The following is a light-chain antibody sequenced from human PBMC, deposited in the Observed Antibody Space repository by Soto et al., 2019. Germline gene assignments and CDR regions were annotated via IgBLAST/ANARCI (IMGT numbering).Light chain of an antibody. CDR1: QSVSSSY. CDR3: QQYGSSPRT. V-gene: IGKV3-20*01. J-gene: IGKJ1*01. Sequence: EIVLTQSPGTLYLSPGERATLSCRASQSVSSSYLAWYQQKPGQAPRLLMYDASGRATGIPDRFSGSGAGTDVTLTISRLEPEDLAAYFCQQYGSSPRTFGQGTKVEIK. CDR2: DAS.